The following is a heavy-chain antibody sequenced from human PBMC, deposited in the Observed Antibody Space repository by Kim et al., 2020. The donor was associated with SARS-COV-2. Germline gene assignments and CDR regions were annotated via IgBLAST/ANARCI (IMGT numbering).Heavy chain of an antibody. J-gene: IGHJ4*02. CDR3: ARGSTVKSDY. Sequence: NTGYARKFQGRDTMTRDTSMSTAYMELSSLRFEDTAMYYCARGSTVKSDYWGQGTLVTVSS. CDR2: NT. V-gene: IGHV1-8*01.